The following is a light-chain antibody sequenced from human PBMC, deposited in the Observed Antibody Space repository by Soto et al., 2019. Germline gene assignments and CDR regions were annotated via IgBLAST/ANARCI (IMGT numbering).Light chain of an antibody. J-gene: IGKJ1*01. CDR2: AAS. V-gene: IGKV1-5*01. Sequence: DIQMTQSPSTLSASVGDTVTITCRASESIDNWLAWYQQKPGKAPTLLIFAASTLIRGVPSRFSGRGSGTEFTLTISSLQVDDYATFYCQQYHTDWTFGQGTKVEIK. CDR3: QQYHTDWT. CDR1: ESIDNW.